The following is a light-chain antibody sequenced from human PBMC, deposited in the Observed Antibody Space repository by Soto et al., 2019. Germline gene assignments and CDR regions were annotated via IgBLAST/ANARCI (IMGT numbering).Light chain of an antibody. Sequence: EIVLTQSPGTLSLSPGERATLFCRASQSVRSNYLAWYQQKPGQAPRLLIYGASRRATGIPDRFSGSGSVTDFTLTISRLEPEDFAVYFCQQYGSSPRTFGQGTKVDIK. V-gene: IGKV3-20*01. CDR2: GAS. J-gene: IGKJ1*01. CDR1: QSVRSNY. CDR3: QQYGSSPRT.